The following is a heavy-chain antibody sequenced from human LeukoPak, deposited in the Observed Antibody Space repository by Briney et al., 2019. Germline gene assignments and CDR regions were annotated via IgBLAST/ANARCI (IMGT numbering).Heavy chain of an antibody. V-gene: IGHV3-66*01. Sequence: GGSLRPSCAASGFTVSSNYMSWVRQAPGKGLEWVSVIYSGGSTYYADSVKGRFTISRDNSKNTLYLQMNSLRAEDTAVYYCARDLPYGDSDYWGQGTLVTVSS. J-gene: IGHJ4*02. CDR1: GFTVSSNY. D-gene: IGHD4-17*01. CDR3: ARDLPYGDSDY. CDR2: IYSGGST.